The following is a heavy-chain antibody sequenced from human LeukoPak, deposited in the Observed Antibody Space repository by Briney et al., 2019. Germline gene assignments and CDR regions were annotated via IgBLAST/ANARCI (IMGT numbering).Heavy chain of an antibody. V-gene: IGHV3-11*06. D-gene: IGHD1-26*01. Sequence: GGSLRLSCAASGFSFSDYYMSWIRQAPGKGLEWVSYISSSGSHTNYADSVTGRFTISRNNAKKSLHLQMNSLRAEDTAVYYCARDGRSYYHVGYWGQGTLVTVSS. CDR3: ARDGRSYYHVGY. CDR1: GFSFSDYY. J-gene: IGHJ4*02. CDR2: ISSSGSHT.